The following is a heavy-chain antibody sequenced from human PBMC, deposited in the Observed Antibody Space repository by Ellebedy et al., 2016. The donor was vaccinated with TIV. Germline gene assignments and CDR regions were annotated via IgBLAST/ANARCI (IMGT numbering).Heavy chain of an antibody. V-gene: IGHV3-33*01. J-gene: IGHJ4*02. CDR3: ARDRVRIAARSGGFFDY. Sequence: GGSLRLSCAASGFTLSSYGMHWVRQAPGKGLEWVAVIWYDGSNKYYADSVKGRFTISRDNSKNTLYLQMNSLRAEDTAVYYCARDRVRIAARSGGFFDYWGQGTLVTVSS. CDR2: IWYDGSNK. D-gene: IGHD6-6*01. CDR1: GFTLSSYG.